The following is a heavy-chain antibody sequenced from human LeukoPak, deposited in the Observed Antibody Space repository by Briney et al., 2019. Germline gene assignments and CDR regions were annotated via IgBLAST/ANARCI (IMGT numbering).Heavy chain of an antibody. D-gene: IGHD2-15*01. Sequence: PGGSLRLSCAASGLTFTSYAMSWVRQAPGKGLEWVSGISASGGSTYYADSVKGRFTISRDNPKSTLYLQMNSLRAEDTAVYYCAKDIYWSVGSCYSDFGYWGQGTLVTVSS. J-gene: IGHJ4*02. CDR3: AKDIYWSVGSCYSDFGY. CDR1: GLTFTSYA. CDR2: ISASGGST. V-gene: IGHV3-23*01.